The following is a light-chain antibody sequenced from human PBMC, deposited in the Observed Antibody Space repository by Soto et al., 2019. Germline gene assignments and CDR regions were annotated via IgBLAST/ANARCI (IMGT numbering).Light chain of an antibody. V-gene: IGKV3-20*01. CDR3: QQYGSSPPIT. CDR1: QSVSSSY. CDR2: GAS. Sequence: EIVLTQSPGTLSLSPGERATLSCRASQSVSSSYLAWYQQKPGQAPRLLLYGASSRAPGIPDRFSGSGSGTDFTLTISRLEPEDFAVYYCQQYGSSPPITFGQGTRLEIK. J-gene: IGKJ5*01.